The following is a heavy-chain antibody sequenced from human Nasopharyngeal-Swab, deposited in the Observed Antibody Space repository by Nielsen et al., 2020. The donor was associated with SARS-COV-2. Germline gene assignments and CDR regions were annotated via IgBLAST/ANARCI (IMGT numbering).Heavy chain of an antibody. CDR3: ARKGEYSSSGGAFDI. CDR2: INWNGGGT. Sequence: GESLKISCEASGFTFDDYGMSWVRQGPGKGLEWISGINWNGGGTGYADSVKGRFTISRDNARNSLYLQMNSLRAEDTALYYCARKGEYSSSGGAFDIWGQGTMVTVSS. D-gene: IGHD6-13*01. J-gene: IGHJ3*02. CDR1: GFTFDDYG. V-gene: IGHV3-20*04.